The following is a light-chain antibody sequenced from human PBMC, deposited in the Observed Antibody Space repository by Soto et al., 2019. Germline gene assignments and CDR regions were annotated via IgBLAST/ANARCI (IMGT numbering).Light chain of an antibody. CDR2: ASS. CDR1: QNIKNY. J-gene: IGKJ5*01. V-gene: IGKV1-39*01. Sequence: DIQMTQSPSSLSASVGDRVTITCRASQNIKNYLNWYQQKPGKAPNLLIYASSSLQSGVPSRFSGSGSGADFILTISSLQSEDFATYYCQQSYSTPITFGQGTRL. CDR3: QQSYSTPIT.